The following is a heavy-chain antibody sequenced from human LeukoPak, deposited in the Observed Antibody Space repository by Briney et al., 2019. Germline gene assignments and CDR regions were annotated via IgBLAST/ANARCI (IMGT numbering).Heavy chain of an antibody. CDR2: IYHSGST. D-gene: IGHD3-22*01. CDR3: ARAPNQPSSGYYSFDY. Sequence: SETLSLTCTVSGYSISSGYYWGWIRQPPGKGLEWIGSIYHSGSTYYNPSLKSRVTISVDTSKNQFSLKLSSVTAADTAVYYCARAPNQPSSGYYSFDYWGQGTLVTVSS. CDR1: GYSISSGYY. J-gene: IGHJ4*02. V-gene: IGHV4-38-2*02.